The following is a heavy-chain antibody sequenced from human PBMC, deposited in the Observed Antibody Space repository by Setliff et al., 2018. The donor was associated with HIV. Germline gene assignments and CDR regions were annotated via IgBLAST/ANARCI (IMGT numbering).Heavy chain of an antibody. J-gene: IGHJ3*02. CDR3: ARVGDFYDTSGYYSVLDAFDI. CDR1: DGSFSGYY. D-gene: IGHD3-22*01. V-gene: IGHV4-34*01. CDR2: ITHSGRT. Sequence: PSETLSLTCAVYDGSFSGYYWVWIRQPPGKGLEWIGEITHSGRTNYNPSLKSRVTISVDTSKNQFSLKLSSVTAADTAVYYCARVGDFYDTSGYYSVLDAFDIWGQGTMVTVSS.